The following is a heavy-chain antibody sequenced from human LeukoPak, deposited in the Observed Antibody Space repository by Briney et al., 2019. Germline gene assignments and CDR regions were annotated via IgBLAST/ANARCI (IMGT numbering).Heavy chain of an antibody. Sequence: GGSLRLSCAASGFTFSSYWMNWARQAPGKGLEWVGRIKSRIDGGTIHYAAPVSARFTISRDDSRSTLFLQMNSLQTEDTAVYYCTTYSLGDFLDHWGLGALVTVSS. CDR2: IKSRIDGGTI. V-gene: IGHV3-15*06. CDR1: GFTFSSYW. J-gene: IGHJ4*02. D-gene: IGHD4-17*01. CDR3: TTYSLGDFLDH.